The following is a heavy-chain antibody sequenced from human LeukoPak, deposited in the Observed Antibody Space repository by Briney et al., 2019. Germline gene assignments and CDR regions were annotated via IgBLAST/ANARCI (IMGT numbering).Heavy chain of an antibody. J-gene: IGHJ6*03. Sequence: PSETLSLTCSVSGVSLSTYSWTWVRQPPGKGLEWIGYASDSGTTNYNPSLKSRVTISLDTSKSQFSLRLSSVSAADTAVYYCARGLDRGNYYYMDVWGKGTTVIVSS. CDR2: ASDSGTT. CDR1: GVSLSTYS. D-gene: IGHD3/OR15-3a*01. V-gene: IGHV4-59*01. CDR3: ARGLDRGNYYYMDV.